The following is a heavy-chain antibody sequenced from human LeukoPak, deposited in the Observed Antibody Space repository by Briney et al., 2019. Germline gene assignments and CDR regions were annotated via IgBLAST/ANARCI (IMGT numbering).Heavy chain of an antibody. CDR1: GGSISSSSDY. D-gene: IGHD1-1*01. CDR2: IYYHENT. V-gene: IGHV4-39*01. CDR3: ARRAYSAAYWKHFDY. Sequence: PSETLSLTCTVSGGSISSSSDYWGWIRQAPGKGLEWIGSIYYHENTYYNSTLKRRVTISVDTSKNKLSLKVNSVTAADTAVYFCARRAYSAAYWKHFDYWGQGPLVTVSS. J-gene: IGHJ4*02.